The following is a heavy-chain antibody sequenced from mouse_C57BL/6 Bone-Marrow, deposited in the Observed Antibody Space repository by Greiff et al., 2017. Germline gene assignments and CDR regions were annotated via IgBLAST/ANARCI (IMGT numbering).Heavy chain of an antibody. Sequence: QVQPQQPGAELVRPGSSVKLSCKASGYTFTSYWMAWVKQRPGQGLEWIGNISPSDSATHYTQKFKDPATLTVYNSSSPAYMLLSSLTSEDSAVYYCARLRGIYYDYYCDVWGKGTTLTVSS. J-gene: IGHJ2*01. D-gene: IGHD2-4*01. CDR3: ARLRGIYYDYYCDV. V-gene: IGHV1-61*01. CDR1: GYTFTSYW. CDR2: ISPSDSAT.